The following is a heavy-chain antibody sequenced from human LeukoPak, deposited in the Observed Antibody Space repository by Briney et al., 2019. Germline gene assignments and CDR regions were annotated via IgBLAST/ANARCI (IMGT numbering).Heavy chain of an antibody. J-gene: IGHJ4*02. CDR1: GGSISSGGYY. D-gene: IGHD6-13*01. V-gene: IGHV4-30-2*01. CDR3: ARIATAAPDY. Sequence: SSQTLSLTCTVSGGSISSGGYYWSWIRQPPGKGLEWIGYIYHSGSTYYNPSLKSRVTMSVDTSKNQFSLKLSSVAAADTAVYYCARIATAAPDYWGQGTLVTVSS. CDR2: IYHSGST.